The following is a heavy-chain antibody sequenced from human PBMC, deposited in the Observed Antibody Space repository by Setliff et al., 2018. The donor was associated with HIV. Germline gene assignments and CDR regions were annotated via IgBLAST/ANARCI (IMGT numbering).Heavy chain of an antibody. CDR2: INPSGGST. Sequence: SVKVSCKASGYSFTNYGVNWVRQAPGQGLEWMGIINPSGGSTSYAQKFQGRVTMTRDTSTSTVYMELSSLRSEDTAVYYCARAGVVVAATSYYYGMDVWGQGTTVTVSS. V-gene: IGHV1-46*01. J-gene: IGHJ6*02. CDR3: ARAGVVVAATSYYYGMDV. D-gene: IGHD2-15*01. CDR1: GYSFTNYG.